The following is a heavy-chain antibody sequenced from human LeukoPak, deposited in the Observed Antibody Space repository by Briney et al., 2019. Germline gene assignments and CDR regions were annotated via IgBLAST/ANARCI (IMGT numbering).Heavy chain of an antibody. D-gene: IGHD6-19*01. Sequence: GGSLRLSCAASGFTFSSYSMNWVRQAPGKGLEWVAFIRYSGSNKYYADSVKGRFTISRDNSKNTIYLQMNSLRPEDTAVYYCAKDEGSSGWYGLDYWGLGTLVTVSS. CDR1: GFTFSSYS. CDR2: IRYSGSNK. CDR3: AKDEGSSGWYGLDY. J-gene: IGHJ4*02. V-gene: IGHV3-30*02.